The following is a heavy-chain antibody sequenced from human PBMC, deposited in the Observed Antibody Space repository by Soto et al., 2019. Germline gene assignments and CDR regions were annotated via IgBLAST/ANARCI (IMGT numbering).Heavy chain of an antibody. V-gene: IGHV3-23*01. CDR1: GFTFSSYA. CDR2: ISGSGGST. D-gene: IGHD1-26*01. Sequence: RRLSCAASGFTFSSYAMSWVRQAPGKGLEWVSAISGSGGSTYYADSVKGRFTISRDNSKNTLYLQMNSLRAEDTAVYYCAKQAWERVYYYYGMDVWGQGTTVTVSS. CDR3: AKQAWERVYYYYGMDV. J-gene: IGHJ6*02.